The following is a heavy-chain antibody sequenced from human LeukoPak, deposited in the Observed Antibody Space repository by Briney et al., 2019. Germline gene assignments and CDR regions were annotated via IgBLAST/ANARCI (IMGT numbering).Heavy chain of an antibody. CDR1: GFTFSSYG. Sequence: PGGSLRLSCAASGFTFSSYGMHWVRQAPGKGLEWVAFIRYDGSNKYYADSVKGRFTISRDNSKNTLYLQMNSLRAEDTAVYYCAKMWRYYYDSSGYSNPPPLLDYWGQGTLVTVSS. CDR2: IRYDGSNK. V-gene: IGHV3-30*02. CDR3: AKMWRYYYDSSGYSNPPPLLDY. J-gene: IGHJ4*02. D-gene: IGHD3-22*01.